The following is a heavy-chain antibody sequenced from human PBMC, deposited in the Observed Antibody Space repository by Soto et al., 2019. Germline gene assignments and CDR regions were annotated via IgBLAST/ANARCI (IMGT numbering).Heavy chain of an antibody. CDR2: IYYSGST. Sequence: SETLSLTCTVSGGSISSYYWSWIRQPPGKGLEWIGYIYYSGSTNYNPSLKSRITKSVETSKNQFSLKLSSVTAADTAVYYCARVDPTFVCLDYWGQGTQVTVSS. CDR1: GGSISSYY. CDR3: ARVDPTFVCLDY. D-gene: IGHD6-6*01. V-gene: IGHV4-59*12. J-gene: IGHJ4*02.